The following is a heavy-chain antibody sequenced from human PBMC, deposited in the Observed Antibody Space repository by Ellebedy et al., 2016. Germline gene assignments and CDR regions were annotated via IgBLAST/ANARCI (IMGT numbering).Heavy chain of an antibody. Sequence: GGSLRLSXAASGFSLSYGWMNWVRQAPGKGLEWVSLLYSDGKTYYADSVKGRFTISRDNSKNTLYLQMNSLRAEDTAVYYCVTRHNGAFDFWGQGTMVTVSS. V-gene: IGHV3-53*01. D-gene: IGHD1-14*01. J-gene: IGHJ3*01. CDR3: VTRHNGAFDF. CDR2: LYSDGKT. CDR1: GFSLSYGW.